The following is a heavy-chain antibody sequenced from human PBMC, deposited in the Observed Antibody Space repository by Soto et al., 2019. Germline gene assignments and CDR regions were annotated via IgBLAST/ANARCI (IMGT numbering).Heavy chain of an antibody. CDR2: INPSGGST. CDR3: ARGWYYYDSSGSNWFDP. V-gene: IGHV1-46*01. Sequence: ASVKVSCKASGYTFTSYYTHWVRQAPGQGLEWMGIINPSGGSTSYAQKFQGRVTMTRDTSTSTVYMELSSLRSEDTAVYYCARGWYYYDSSGSNWFDPWGQGTLVTVSS. CDR1: GYTFTSYY. D-gene: IGHD3-22*01. J-gene: IGHJ5*02.